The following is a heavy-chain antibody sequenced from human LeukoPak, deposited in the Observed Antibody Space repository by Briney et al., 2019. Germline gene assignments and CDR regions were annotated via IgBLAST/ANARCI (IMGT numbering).Heavy chain of an antibody. CDR1: GFTFSNAW. J-gene: IGHJ4*02. CDR3: AKDPDCTSGICYTFFDY. V-gene: IGHV3-7*04. CDR2: IKQDGSEK. D-gene: IGHD2-8*01. Sequence: GGSLRLSCAASGFTFSNAWMSWVRQAPGKGLEWVANIKQDGSEKYYVDSVKGRFTISRDNAKNSLYLQMNSLRAEDTAVYYCAKDPDCTSGICYTFFDYWGQGTLVTVSS.